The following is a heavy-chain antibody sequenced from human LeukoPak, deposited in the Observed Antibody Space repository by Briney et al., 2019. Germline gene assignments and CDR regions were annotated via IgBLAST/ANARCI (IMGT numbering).Heavy chain of an antibody. D-gene: IGHD3-22*01. CDR3: AKYGGYYYYFDY. V-gene: IGHV3-23*01. CDR1: GFTFSSYA. CDR2: ISGSGGST. J-gene: IGHJ4*02. Sequence: GGSLRLSCAASGFTFSSYAMSWIRQAPGKGLEWVSAISGSGGSTYYADSVKGRFTISRDNSKNTLYLQMNSLRAEDTAVYYCAKYGGYYYYFDYWGQGTLVTVSS.